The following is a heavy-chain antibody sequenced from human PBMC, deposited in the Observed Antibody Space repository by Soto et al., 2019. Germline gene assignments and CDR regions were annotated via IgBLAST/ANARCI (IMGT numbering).Heavy chain of an antibody. V-gene: IGHV4-4*02. CDR3: ATRDSGRVY. J-gene: IGHJ4*02. CDR2: SHQSGNT. Sequence: QVQLQESGPGLVKPSGTLSLTCAVSGVSIGSHDWWTWVRQPPGKGLEWIGESHQSGNTNYNSSLESRVTISLYKSKNHFSLQLSSVTVADTAVYYCATRDSGRVYWGQGTRVTVSS. D-gene: IGHD2-21*01. CDR1: GVSIGSHDW.